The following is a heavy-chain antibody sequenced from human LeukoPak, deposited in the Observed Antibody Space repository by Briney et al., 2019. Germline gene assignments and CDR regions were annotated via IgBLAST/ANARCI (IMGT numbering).Heavy chain of an antibody. J-gene: IGHJ4*02. V-gene: IGHV4-34*01. D-gene: IGHD4-17*01. Sequence: SETLSLTCAVYGGSFSGYYWSWIRQPPGKGLEWIGEINHSGSTNYNPSLKSRVTISVDTSKNQFSLKLNSVTAADTAVYYCARAGYGDSDFDYWGQGTLVTVSS. CDR3: ARAGYGDSDFDY. CDR2: INHSGST. CDR1: GGSFSGYY.